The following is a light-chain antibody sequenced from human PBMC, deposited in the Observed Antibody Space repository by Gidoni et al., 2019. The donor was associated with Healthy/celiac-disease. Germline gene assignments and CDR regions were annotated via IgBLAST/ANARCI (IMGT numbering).Light chain of an antibody. CDR3: ATWDDNLNGVL. Sequence: SVVTQSPSASGTPGQRIPISCSGSSSNIGTYSVNWYQQLPGTAPKLLIFTNYQRPSGVPDRFSGSKSGTSASLTISGLHFEDEANYYCATWDDNLNGVLFGGGTKLTVL. CDR2: TNY. CDR1: SSNIGTYS. J-gene: IGLJ2*01. V-gene: IGLV1-44*01.